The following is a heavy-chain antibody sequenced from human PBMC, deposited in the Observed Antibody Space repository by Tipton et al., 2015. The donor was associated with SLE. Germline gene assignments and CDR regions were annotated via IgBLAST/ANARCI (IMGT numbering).Heavy chain of an antibody. V-gene: IGHV1-8*03. CDR2: MNPNSGHT. Sequence: QSGPEVKKPGASVKVSCKASGYTFTSYDINWVRQATGQGLEWMGWMNPNSGHTGYAQKFQGRVTITRNTPISTAYMELSSLRSEDTAVYYCARTSGFLWYFDLWGRGTLVTVSS. CDR1: GYTFTSYD. J-gene: IGHJ2*01. D-gene: IGHD2/OR15-2a*01. CDR3: ARTSGFLWYFDL.